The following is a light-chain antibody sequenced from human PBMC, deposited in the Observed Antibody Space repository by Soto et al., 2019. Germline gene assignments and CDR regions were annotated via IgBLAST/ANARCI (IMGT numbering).Light chain of an antibody. CDR3: CSYAGSYKV. CDR1: SSDVGGYNY. Sequence: ALTQPRSASGSPGQSVTISCTGTSSDVGGYNYVSWYQQHPGKAPKLMIYDVSKRPSGVPDRFSGSKSGNTASLTISGLQAEDEADYYCCSYAGSYKVFGTGTKVTVL. J-gene: IGLJ1*01. V-gene: IGLV2-11*01. CDR2: DVS.